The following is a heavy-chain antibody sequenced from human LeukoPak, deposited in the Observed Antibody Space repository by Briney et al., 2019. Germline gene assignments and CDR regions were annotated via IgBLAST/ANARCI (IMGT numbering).Heavy chain of an antibody. CDR1: GFTFSSYV. V-gene: IGHV3-23*01. J-gene: IGHJ6*03. CDR3: AKESDAGNENHYNYMDV. CDR2: IVGSGVGT. D-gene: IGHD1-14*01. Sequence: GGSLRLSCAASGFTFSSYVMSWVRQVPGKGLEWVSVIVGSGVGTYYADSVKGRFTISRDNAKNTLYVQMNSLRAEDTAGYYCAKESDAGNENHYNYMDVWGKGTTVTVSS.